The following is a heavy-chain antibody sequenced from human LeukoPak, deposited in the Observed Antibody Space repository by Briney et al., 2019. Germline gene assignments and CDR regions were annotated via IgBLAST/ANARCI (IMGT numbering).Heavy chain of an antibody. CDR3: ASRATVTTDRFWFDP. Sequence: GGSLRLSCAASGFTVSSNYMSWVRQAPGKGLKWVSVIYSGGSTYYADSVKGRFTISRDNSKNTLYLQMNSLRAEDTAVYYCASRATVTTDRFWFDPWGQGTLVTVSS. V-gene: IGHV3-53*01. J-gene: IGHJ5*02. D-gene: IGHD4-11*01. CDR2: IYSGGST. CDR1: GFTVSSNY.